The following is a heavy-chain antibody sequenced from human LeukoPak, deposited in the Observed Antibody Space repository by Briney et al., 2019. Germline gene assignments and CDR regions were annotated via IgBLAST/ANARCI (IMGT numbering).Heavy chain of an antibody. CDR3: AEMADGAFGV. CDR1: GDTFSGYY. D-gene: IGHD2-8*01. V-gene: IGHV1-2*02. J-gene: IGHJ3*01. CDR2: MNPKSGGT. Sequence: ASVKVSCKASGDTFSGYYVHWVRPAPGQGLEWMGWMNPKSGGTNYAQKFQGRVTMTREMSISTAYMELSRLRSDDTAVYYCAEMADGAFGVWGQGTMVTVSS.